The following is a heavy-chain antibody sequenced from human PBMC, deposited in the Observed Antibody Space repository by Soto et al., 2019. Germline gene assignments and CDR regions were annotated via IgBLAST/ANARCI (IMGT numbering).Heavy chain of an antibody. CDR1: GYTFTGYY. Sequence: ASVKVSCKASGYTFTGYYMHWVRQAPGQGLEWMGWINPNSGGTNYAQKFQGWVTMTRDTSISTAYMELRRLRSDDTAVYYCARDSGWAQSQYYDFWSGYSRNYGMDVWGQGTTVTVSS. D-gene: IGHD3-3*01. CDR3: ARDSGWAQSQYYDFWSGYSRNYGMDV. J-gene: IGHJ6*02. V-gene: IGHV1-2*04. CDR2: INPNSGGT.